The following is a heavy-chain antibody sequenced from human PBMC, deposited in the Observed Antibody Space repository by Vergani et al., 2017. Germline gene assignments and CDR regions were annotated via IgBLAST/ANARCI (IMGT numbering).Heavy chain of an antibody. Sequence: QVQLVQSGAEVKKPGASVKVSCKASGYTFTSYAMHWVRQAPGQRLEWMGWINAGNGNTKYSQKFQGRVTITRDTSASTAYMELSSLRSEDTAVYYCARSQTYYYDSSGYRIDYWGQGTLVTVSS. V-gene: IGHV1-3*01. CDR3: ARSQTYYYDSSGYRIDY. CDR1: GYTFTSYA. CDR2: INAGNGNT. D-gene: IGHD3-22*01. J-gene: IGHJ4*02.